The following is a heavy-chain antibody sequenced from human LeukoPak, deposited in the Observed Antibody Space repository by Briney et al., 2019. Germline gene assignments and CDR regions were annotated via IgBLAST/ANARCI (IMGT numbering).Heavy chain of an antibody. CDR3: KSGSSSERGFGY. Sequence: PSETLSLTCTVSGGSISSSSYYWGWIRQPPGKGLEWIGSIYYSGSTYYNPSLKSRVTISVDTSKNQFSLKLSSVTAADTAVYYCKSGSSSERGFGYWGQGTLVTVSS. CDR1: GGSISSSSYY. V-gene: IGHV4-39*07. CDR2: IYYSGST. D-gene: IGHD6-6*01. J-gene: IGHJ4*02.